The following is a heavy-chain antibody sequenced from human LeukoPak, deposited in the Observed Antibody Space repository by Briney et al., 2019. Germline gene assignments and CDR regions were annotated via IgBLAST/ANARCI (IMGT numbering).Heavy chain of an antibody. Sequence: GGSLRLSCAASGFTFSSYAMSWVRQAPGKGLEWVSAISGSGGSTYYADSVKGRFTISRDNSKNTLYLQMNSLRAEDTAVYYSAKDLYYGSGSSEFDYWGQGTLVTVSS. V-gene: IGHV3-23*01. D-gene: IGHD3-10*01. CDR3: AKDLYYGSGSSEFDY. CDR1: GFTFSSYA. CDR2: ISGSGGST. J-gene: IGHJ4*02.